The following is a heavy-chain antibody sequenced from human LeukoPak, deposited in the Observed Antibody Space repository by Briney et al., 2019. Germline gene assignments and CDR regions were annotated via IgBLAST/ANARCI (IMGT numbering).Heavy chain of an antibody. CDR3: ARPFSVGATQGAFDI. V-gene: IGHV5-51*01. D-gene: IGHD1-26*01. J-gene: IGHJ3*02. CDR1: GYSFTSCW. Sequence: GESLKISCKASGYSFTSCWLGWVRQMPGKGLEWMGIIYPGDSDTRYSPSFQGQVTISADKSISTAYLQWTRLKASDTAMYYCARPFSVGATQGAFDIWGQGTMVTVS. CDR2: IYPGDSDT.